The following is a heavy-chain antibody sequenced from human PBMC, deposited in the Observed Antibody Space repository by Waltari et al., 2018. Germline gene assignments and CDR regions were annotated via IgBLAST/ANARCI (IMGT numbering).Heavy chain of an antibody. CDR3: AREKGDGGDWDY. Sequence: QVQLQESGPGLVKPSETLSLTCAVSGYSISRGYYWGWIRQPPGKGLEWIGSIYHSGSTYYNPSLKSRVTISVDTSKNQFSLKLSSVTAADTAVYYCAREKGDGGDWDYWGQGTLVTVSS. CDR1: GYSISRGYY. J-gene: IGHJ4*02. CDR2: IYHSGST. D-gene: IGHD2-21*02. V-gene: IGHV4-38-2*02.